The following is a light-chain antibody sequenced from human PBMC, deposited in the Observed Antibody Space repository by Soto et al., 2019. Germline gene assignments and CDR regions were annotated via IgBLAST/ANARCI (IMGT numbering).Light chain of an antibody. J-gene: IGKJ1*01. CDR3: QQYNSYSQT. Sequence: DIQMTQSPSTLSASVGDRVTITCRASQSISSWLAWYQQKPGKDPKLLIYDASSLESGVPSRFSGSGSGTEFTLTISSLQPGDFATYYCQQYNSYSQTFGQGTKVEIK. CDR1: QSISSW. CDR2: DAS. V-gene: IGKV1-5*01.